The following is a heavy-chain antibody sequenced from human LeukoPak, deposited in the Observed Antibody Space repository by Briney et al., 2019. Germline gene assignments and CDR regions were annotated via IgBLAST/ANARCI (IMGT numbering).Heavy chain of an antibody. CDR1: GFTFSSYE. D-gene: IGHD5-24*01. CDR3: ARDRMAQGWFDP. CDR2: ISSSGSTI. Sequence: GGSLRLSCAASGFTFSSYEMNWVRQAPGKGLEWVSYISSSGSTIYYADSAKGRFTISRDNAKNSLYLQMNSLRAEDTAVYYCARDRMAQGWFDPWGQGTLVTVSS. V-gene: IGHV3-48*03. J-gene: IGHJ5*02.